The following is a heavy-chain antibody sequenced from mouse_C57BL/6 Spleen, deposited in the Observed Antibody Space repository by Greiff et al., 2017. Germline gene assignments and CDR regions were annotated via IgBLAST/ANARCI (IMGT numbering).Heavy chain of an antibody. CDR1: GYSITSGYY. CDR2: ISYDGSN. Sequence: EVQRVESGPGLVKPSQSLSLTCSVTGYSITSGYYWNWIRQFPGNKLEWMGYISYDGSNNYNPSLKNRISITRDTSKNQFFLKLNSVTTEDTATYYCARPPHYYGSSYWYFDVWGTGTTVTVSS. CDR3: ARPPHYYGSSYWYFDV. D-gene: IGHD1-1*01. V-gene: IGHV3-6*01. J-gene: IGHJ1*03.